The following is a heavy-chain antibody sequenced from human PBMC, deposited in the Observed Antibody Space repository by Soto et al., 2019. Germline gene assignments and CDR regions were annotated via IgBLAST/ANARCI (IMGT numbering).Heavy chain of an antibody. J-gene: IGHJ5*02. CDR1: GDSAPSNSPA. D-gene: IGHD6-13*01. CDR2: TYYRSKWYN. V-gene: IGHV6-1*01. CDR3: PSNSIAAAGPVEYNWFDP. Sequence: SQTLSLTRPIYGDSAPSNSPAWNWIRQSTSRVLEWVGRTYYRSKWYNDYAVSVKSRITINPDTSKNQFDLQLNSLTPEDTAVYHCPSNSIAAAGPVEYNWFDPWGQGTMVP.